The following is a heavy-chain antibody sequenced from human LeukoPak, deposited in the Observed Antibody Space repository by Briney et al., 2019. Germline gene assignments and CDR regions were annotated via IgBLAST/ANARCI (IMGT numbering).Heavy chain of an antibody. CDR3: ARDSRGSLAWNYGMDV. J-gene: IGHJ6*04. CDR2: VWNDGSNK. CDR1: GFTFSTYA. D-gene: IGHD3-10*01. V-gene: IGHV3-33*01. Sequence: GKSLRLSCAASGFTFSTYAMHWVRQAPGKGLEWVAVVWNDGSNKIYADSVKGRFTISRDNSKNTLFLQMYSLRAEDTAVYYCARDSRGSLAWNYGMDVWGKGTTVTVSS.